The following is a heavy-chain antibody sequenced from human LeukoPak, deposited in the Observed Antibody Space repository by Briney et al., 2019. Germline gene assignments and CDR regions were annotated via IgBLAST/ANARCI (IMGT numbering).Heavy chain of an antibody. CDR2: IYYSGST. CDR1: GGSISSGSYY. Sequence: SETLSLTCTVSGGSISSGSYYWSWIRQPAGKGLEWIGYIYYSGSTNYNPSLKSRVTISVDTSKNQFSLKLSSVTAADTAVYYCAREGEQLDYWGQGTLVTVSS. V-gene: IGHV4-61*10. D-gene: IGHD6-6*01. CDR3: AREGEQLDY. J-gene: IGHJ4*02.